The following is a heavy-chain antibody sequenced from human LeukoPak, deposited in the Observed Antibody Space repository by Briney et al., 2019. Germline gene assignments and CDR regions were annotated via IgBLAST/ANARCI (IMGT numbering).Heavy chain of an antibody. D-gene: IGHD6-13*01. CDR3: ARDSGSSWNYYYYGMDV. Sequence: ASVKVSCKASGGTFSSYAISWVRQAPGQGLEWMGGIIPIFGTANYAQKFQGRVTITADESTSTAYMELSSLRSEDTAVYYCARDSGSSWNYYYYGMDVWGQGTTVTVSS. CDR2: IIPIFGTA. CDR1: GGTFSSYA. J-gene: IGHJ6*02. V-gene: IGHV1-69*13.